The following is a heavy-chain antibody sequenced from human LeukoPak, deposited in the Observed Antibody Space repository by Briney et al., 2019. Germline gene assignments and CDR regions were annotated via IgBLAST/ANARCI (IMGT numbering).Heavy chain of an antibody. CDR1: GYTFTSYG. Sequence: ASVKVSCKASGYTFTSYGISWVRQAPGQGLEWMGWISAYNGNTNYAQKLQGRVTMTTDTSTSTAYMELRSLRSDDTAVYCCASVLSTIFGVVIDHAFDIWGQGTMVTVSS. CDR2: ISAYNGNT. CDR3: ASVLSTIFGVVIDHAFDI. V-gene: IGHV1-18*01. J-gene: IGHJ3*02. D-gene: IGHD3-3*01.